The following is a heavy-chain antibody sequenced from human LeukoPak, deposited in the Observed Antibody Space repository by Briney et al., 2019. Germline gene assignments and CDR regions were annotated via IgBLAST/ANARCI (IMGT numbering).Heavy chain of an antibody. V-gene: IGHV4-31*03. J-gene: IGHJ5*02. CDR2: ISSSGNT. CDR3: AREFAP. CDR1: GGSFRSGGYY. Sequence: SETLSLTCTVSGGSFRSGGYYWSWIRQLPGKGLEWIGYISSSGNTHYNPSLKSRVTMSTDTSNNQFSLRLNSITAADTAVYYCAREFAPWGQGTLVTVSS.